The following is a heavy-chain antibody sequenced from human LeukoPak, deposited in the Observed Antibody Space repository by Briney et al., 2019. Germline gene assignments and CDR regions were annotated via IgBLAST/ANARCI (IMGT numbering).Heavy chain of an antibody. J-gene: IGHJ4*02. Sequence: GASVKVSCKASGYTFTSYYMHWVRQAPGQGLEWMGIINPSGGSTSYAQKFQGRVTMTRDTSTSTVYMELSSLRSEDTAVYYCARDVGDYYDSSGYDVLDYWGQGTLVTVSS. CDR3: ARDVGDYYDSSGYDVLDY. CDR2: INPSGGST. CDR1: GYTFTSYY. D-gene: IGHD3-22*01. V-gene: IGHV1-46*01.